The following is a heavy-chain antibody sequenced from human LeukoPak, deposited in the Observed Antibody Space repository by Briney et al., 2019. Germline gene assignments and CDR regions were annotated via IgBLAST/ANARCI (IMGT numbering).Heavy chain of an antibody. J-gene: IGHJ4*02. Sequence: SETLSLTCTVSGGSISSGSYYWSWIRQPAGKGLEWIGRIYTSGSTNYNPSLKSRVTMSVDTSKNQFSLKLSSVTAADTAVYYCARAPPVGRQLVPGGYWGQGTLVTVSS. CDR3: ARAPPVGRQLVPGGY. D-gene: IGHD6-13*01. CDR2: IYTSGST. V-gene: IGHV4-61*02. CDR1: GGSISSGSYY.